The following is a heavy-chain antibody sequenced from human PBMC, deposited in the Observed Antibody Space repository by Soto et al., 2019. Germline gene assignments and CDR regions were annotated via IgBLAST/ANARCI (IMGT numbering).Heavy chain of an antibody. Sequence: PSETLSLTCTVSGGSISSGDYYWSWIRQPPGKGLEWIGYIYYSGSTYYNPSLKSRVTISVDTSKNQFSLKLSSVAAADTAVYYCARGPQRVLLWFGEPRPGSWFDPWGQGTLVTVSS. CDR1: GGSISSGDYY. J-gene: IGHJ5*02. CDR2: IYYSGST. CDR3: ARGPQRVLLWFGEPRPGSWFDP. D-gene: IGHD3-10*01. V-gene: IGHV4-30-4*01.